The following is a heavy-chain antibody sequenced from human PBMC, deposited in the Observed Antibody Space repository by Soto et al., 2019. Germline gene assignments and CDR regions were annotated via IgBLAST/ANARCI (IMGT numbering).Heavy chain of an antibody. V-gene: IGHV3-7*03. CDR2: IKQDGSEK. CDR3: AKRDDSGGSRGAPFDY. J-gene: IGHJ4*01. D-gene: IGHD3-22*01. CDR1: GFPLSRYW. Sequence: GGSPRLSRAASGFPLSRYWVSRGRQGPGEGLEWVANIKQDGSEKYYVDSVKGRFTISRDNAKNSLYLQMNSLRAEDTAIYYCAKRDDSGGSRGAPFDYWGPGTLVTVSS.